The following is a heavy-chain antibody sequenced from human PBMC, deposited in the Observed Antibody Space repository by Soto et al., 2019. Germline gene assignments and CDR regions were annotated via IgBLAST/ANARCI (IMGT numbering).Heavy chain of an antibody. J-gene: IGHJ6*02. Sequence: GGSLRLSCAASGFTFSSYAIHWVRQAPGKGLEWVAVISYDGSNKYYADSVKGRFTISRDNSKNTLYLQMNSLRAEDTAVYYCARDGIRKYYDFWSGYRTAGFGMDVWGQGTTVTVSS. CDR3: ARDGIRKYYDFWSGYRTAGFGMDV. D-gene: IGHD3-3*01. V-gene: IGHV3-30-3*01. CDR2: ISYDGSNK. CDR1: GFTFSSYA.